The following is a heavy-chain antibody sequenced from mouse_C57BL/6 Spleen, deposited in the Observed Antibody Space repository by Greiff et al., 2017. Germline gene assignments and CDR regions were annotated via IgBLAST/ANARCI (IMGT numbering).Heavy chain of an antibody. J-gene: IGHJ2*01. CDR2: IDPNRGGT. CDR3: ARSVDGYYLDY. D-gene: IGHD2-3*01. V-gene: IGHV1-72*01. Sequence: QVQLQQPGAELVKPGASVKLSCKASGYTFTSYWMHWVKQRPGRGLEWIGRIDPNRGGTKYNEKFKSQATLTVDKPSSTAYMQLSSLTSEDSAVYYCARSVDGYYLDYWGQGTTLTVSS. CDR1: GYTFTSYW.